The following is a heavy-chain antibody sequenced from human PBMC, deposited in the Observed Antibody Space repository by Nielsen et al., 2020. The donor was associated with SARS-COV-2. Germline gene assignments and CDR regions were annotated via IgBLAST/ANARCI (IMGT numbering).Heavy chain of an antibody. D-gene: IGHD3-10*01. CDR2: IKQDGSEK. V-gene: IGHV3-7*03. CDR1: GFTFSDYW. CDR3: ARDSVDYYPQYYFDY. Sequence: GESLKISCAASGFTFSDYWMTWVRQAPGKGLEWVANIKQDGSEKYFVDSLKGRFTISRDNAKNSLYLQMINLRAEDTAVYYCARDSVDYYPQYYFDYWGQGALVTVSS. J-gene: IGHJ4*02.